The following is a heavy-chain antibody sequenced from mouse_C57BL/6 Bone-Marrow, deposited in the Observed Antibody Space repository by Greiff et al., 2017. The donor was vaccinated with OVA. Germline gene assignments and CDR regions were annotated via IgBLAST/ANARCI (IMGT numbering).Heavy chain of an antibody. CDR1: GYTFTDYY. Sequence: VKLVESGAELVRPGASVKLSCKASGYTFTDYYINWVKQRPGQGLEWIARIYPGSGNTYYNEKFKGKATLTAEKSSSTAYMQLSSLTSEDSAVYFCARGSGCYYYAMDYWGQGASVTVSS. V-gene: IGHV1-76*01. CDR3: ARGSGCYYYAMDY. D-gene: IGHD1-3*01. CDR2: IYPGSGNT. J-gene: IGHJ4*01.